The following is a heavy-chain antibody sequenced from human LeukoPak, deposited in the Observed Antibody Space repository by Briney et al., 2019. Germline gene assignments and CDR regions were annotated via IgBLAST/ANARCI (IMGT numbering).Heavy chain of an antibody. Sequence: ASVKVSCKASGYTFTSYGISWVRQAPGQGLEWMGWISAYNGNTNYAQKLQGRVTMTTDTSTSTAYMELRSLRSDDTAVYYCARDVGGDIVVVPAAVFDPWSQGTLVTVSS. CDR2: ISAYNGNT. V-gene: IGHV1-18*01. D-gene: IGHD2-2*01. CDR1: GYTFTSYG. J-gene: IGHJ5*02. CDR3: ARDVGGDIVVVPAAVFDP.